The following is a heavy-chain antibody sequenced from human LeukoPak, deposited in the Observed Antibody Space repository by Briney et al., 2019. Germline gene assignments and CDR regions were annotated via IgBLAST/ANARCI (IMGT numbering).Heavy chain of an antibody. J-gene: IGHJ3*02. Sequence: GGSLRLSCAASGFTFTSYSMNWVRQAPGKGLEWVSSISSSSSYIYYAGSVKGRFTISRDNAKNSLYLQMNSLRAEDTAVYYCARDKAVVTGRAFDIWGQGTMVTVSS. CDR3: ARDKAVVTGRAFDI. CDR2: ISSSSSYI. D-gene: IGHD3-22*01. V-gene: IGHV3-21*01. CDR1: GFTFTSYS.